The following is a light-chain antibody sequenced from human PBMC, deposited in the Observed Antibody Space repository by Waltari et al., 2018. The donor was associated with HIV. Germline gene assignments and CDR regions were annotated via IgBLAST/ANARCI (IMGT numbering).Light chain of an antibody. CDR3: AVWDVSLNGRV. V-gene: IGLV1-47*01. CDR1: SSNIGSNH. CDR2: RNY. Sequence: QSVLSQPPSASGTPGQRVTFSCSGSSSNIGSNHVYWSHPFPGPAPNILIYRNYPRPSGVPDRFSGSKAGTSASPAISGLRSEDEADYYCAVWDVSLNGRVFGGGTKLTVL. J-gene: IGLJ3*02.